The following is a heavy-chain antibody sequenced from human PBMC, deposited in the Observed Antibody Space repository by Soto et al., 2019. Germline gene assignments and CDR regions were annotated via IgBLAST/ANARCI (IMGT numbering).Heavy chain of an antibody. CDR1: GFTFSSYG. D-gene: IGHD6-13*01. CDR2: IWYDGSKK. CDR3: AREISSSWYMSYYGMDV. V-gene: IGHV3-33*01. J-gene: IGHJ6*02. Sequence: GGSLRLSCAASGFTFSSYGMHWVRQAPGKGLEWVAVIWYDGSKKYYADSVKGRFTISRDNSKNTLYLQMNSLRAEDTAVYYCAREISSSWYMSYYGMDVWGQGTTVTVSS.